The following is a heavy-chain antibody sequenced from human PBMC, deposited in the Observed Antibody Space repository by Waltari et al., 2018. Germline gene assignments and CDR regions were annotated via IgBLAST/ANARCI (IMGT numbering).Heavy chain of an antibody. D-gene: IGHD6-19*01. CDR2: IFWNDDK. CDR1: GFSLTTSTES. CDR3: ARSGIALTGPFDY. Sequence: QITLKESGPTLVKPTQTLTLTCTFSGFSLTTSTESVGWIRQPPGKALEWLGLIFWNDDKRYSPSLKSRLTITKDPSKKQVVLKVANLAPGDTATYYCARSGIALTGPFDYWGHGALVTVSS. V-gene: IGHV2-5*01. J-gene: IGHJ4*01.